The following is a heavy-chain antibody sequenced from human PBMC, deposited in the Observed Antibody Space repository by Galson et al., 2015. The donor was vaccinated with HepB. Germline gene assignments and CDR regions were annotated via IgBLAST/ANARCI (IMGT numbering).Heavy chain of an antibody. V-gene: IGHV1-18*01. Sequence: SVKVSCKASGYTFSNYGINWVRQAPGQGLEWMGWISAYNGNTNYAQNLQGRVTMTTDTSTSTVDMELRSLRSDDTAVYFCAREREGTYSSSGYYYYGMDVWGQGTTVTVSS. CDR2: ISAYNGNT. CDR3: AREREGTYSSSGYYYYGMDV. J-gene: IGHJ6*02. D-gene: IGHD6-13*01. CDR1: GYTFSNYG.